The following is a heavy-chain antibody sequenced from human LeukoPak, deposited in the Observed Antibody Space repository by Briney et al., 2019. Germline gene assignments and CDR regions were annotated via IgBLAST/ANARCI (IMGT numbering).Heavy chain of an antibody. CDR3: ARGVAVAGRVLWFGP. V-gene: IGHV4-34*01. J-gene: IGHJ5*02. Sequence: SETLSLTCAVYGGSFSGYYWSWIRQPPGKGLEWIGEISHSGSTNYNPSLKSRVTISVDTSKNQFSLKLSSVTAADTAVYYCARGVAVAGRVLWFGPWGQGTLVTVSS. CDR1: GGSFSGYY. CDR2: ISHSGST. D-gene: IGHD6-19*01.